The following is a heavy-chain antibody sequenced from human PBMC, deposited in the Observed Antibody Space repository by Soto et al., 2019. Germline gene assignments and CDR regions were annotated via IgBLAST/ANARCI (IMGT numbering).Heavy chain of an antibody. V-gene: IGHV3-64*01. Sequence: EVQLVESGGGLVQPGGSLTLSCVASGFTFTTYCMHWVRQAPGKGLEYLSAISNDAVHTYYANSVKDRFTISRDNSKDRRYLHTGSLRPEDMAVYYCARGPLPWDHHSNGLAVWGQGTTVTVSS. D-gene: IGHD1-26*01. CDR2: ISNDAVHT. CDR3: ARGPLPWDHHSNGLAV. J-gene: IGHJ6*02. CDR1: GFTFTTYC.